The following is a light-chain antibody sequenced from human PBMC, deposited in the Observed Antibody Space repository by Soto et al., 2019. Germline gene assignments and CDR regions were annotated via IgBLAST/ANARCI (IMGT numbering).Light chain of an antibody. V-gene: IGKV3-11*01. CDR3: QQRSVWPT. Sequence: IVLTQSPATLSLSPGERATLSCRASQSVSSYLAWHQQKGGQAPRLLIYDASSRAPGIPARFSGSGSGTDFTLTIRSLEPEDFAVYYCQQRSVWPTFGGGTKVEIK. J-gene: IGKJ4*01. CDR1: QSVSSY. CDR2: DAS.